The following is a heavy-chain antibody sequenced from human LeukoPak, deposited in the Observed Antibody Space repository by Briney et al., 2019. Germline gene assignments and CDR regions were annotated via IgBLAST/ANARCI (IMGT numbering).Heavy chain of an antibody. CDR2: ISGSGGRT. V-gene: IGHV3-23*01. CDR3: AKRGVVIRVILVGFHKEAYHFDF. J-gene: IGHJ4*02. CDR1: GITLSNYG. D-gene: IGHD3-22*01. Sequence: GGSLRLSCAVSGITLSNYGMSWVRQAPGKGLEWVAGISGSGGRTNYADSVKGRFTISRDNSKNTLYLQMNSLRAEDTAVYFCAKRGVVIRVILVGFHKEAYHFDFWGQGALVTVSS.